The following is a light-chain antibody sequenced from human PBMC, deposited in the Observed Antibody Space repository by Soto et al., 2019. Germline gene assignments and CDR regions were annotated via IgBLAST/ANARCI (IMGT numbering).Light chain of an antibody. Sequence: DIQMTQSPSSVSASGGDRVTIAFRASQDINSRLAWYQQKPGKAPKLLIYFAFNLESGVPSRFIGSGSGTDFTLTITSLQPEDFAVYYCQQRSNCITFGQGTRLEIK. CDR1: QDINSR. J-gene: IGKJ5*01. CDR3: QQRSNCIT. V-gene: IGKV1-12*01. CDR2: FAF.